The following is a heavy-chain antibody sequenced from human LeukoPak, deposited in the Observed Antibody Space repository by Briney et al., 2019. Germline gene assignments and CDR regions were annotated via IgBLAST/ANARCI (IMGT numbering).Heavy chain of an antibody. J-gene: IGHJ4*02. V-gene: IGHV3-23*01. Sequence: GGSLRLSCAASGFTFSSCAMGWVRQAPGKGLEWVSTFSGTSTNSYADAVKGRVTISRDNSKNTLYLQMNSLRAEDTAAYYCAKLKQWQPQRYFFEYWGQGALVTVAS. D-gene: IGHD6-19*01. CDR1: GFTFSSCA. CDR3: AKLKQWQPQRYFFEY. CDR2: FSGTSTN.